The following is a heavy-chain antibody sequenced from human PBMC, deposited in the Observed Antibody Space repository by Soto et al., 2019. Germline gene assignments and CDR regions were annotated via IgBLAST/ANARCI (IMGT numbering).Heavy chain of an antibody. CDR2: IYSGGST. Sequence: GGSLRLSCAASGFTVSSNYMSWVRQAPGKGLEWVSVIYSGGSTYYADSVKGRFTISRHNSKNTLYLQMNSLRAEDTAVYYCARVVSDDYGDYGRRPSRNNYYYYYMDVWGKGTTVTVSS. D-gene: IGHD4-17*01. CDR3: ARVVSDDYGDYGRRPSRNNYYYYYMDV. CDR1: GFTVSSNY. V-gene: IGHV3-53*04. J-gene: IGHJ6*03.